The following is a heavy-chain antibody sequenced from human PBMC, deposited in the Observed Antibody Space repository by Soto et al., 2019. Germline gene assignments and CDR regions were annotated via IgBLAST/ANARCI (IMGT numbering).Heavy chain of an antibody. D-gene: IGHD4-17*01. Sequence: SETLSLTCTVSGGSISSSSYYWGWIRQPPGKGLEWIGSIYYSGSTYYNPSLKSRVTISVDTSKNHFSLKLSFVTAADTALFYCARHEPTTVTTRTRGWFDPWGQGTLVTVSS. J-gene: IGHJ5*02. CDR2: IYYSGST. CDR3: ARHEPTTVTTRTRGWFDP. V-gene: IGHV4-39*01. CDR1: GGSISSSSYY.